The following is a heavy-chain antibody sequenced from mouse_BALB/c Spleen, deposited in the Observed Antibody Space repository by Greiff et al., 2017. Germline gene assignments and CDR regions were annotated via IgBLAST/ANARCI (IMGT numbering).Heavy chain of an antibody. CDR3: ARQVYYSPGWFAY. Sequence: DVKLQESGGGLVKPGGSLKLSCAASGFTFSSYAMSWVRQTPEKRLEWVATISSGGSYTYYPDSVKGRFTISRDNAKNTLYLQMSSLRSEDTAMYYCARQVYYSPGWFAYWGQGTLVTVSA. J-gene: IGHJ3*01. CDR2: ISSGGSYT. V-gene: IGHV5-9-3*01. CDR1: GFTFSSYA. D-gene: IGHD2-12*01.